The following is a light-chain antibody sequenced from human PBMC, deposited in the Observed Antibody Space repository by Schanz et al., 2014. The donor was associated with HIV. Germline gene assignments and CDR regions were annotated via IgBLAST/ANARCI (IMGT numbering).Light chain of an antibody. CDR3: SSYAGNNNGV. V-gene: IGLV2-8*01. J-gene: IGLJ3*02. Sequence: QSALTQPPSASGSPGQSVTISCTGTSSDGGGYNYVSWYQQHPGKAPKLMIYEVTKRPSGVPDRFSGSKSGNTASLTVSGLQAEDEADYYCSSYAGNNNGVFGGGTKLTVL. CDR1: SSDGGGYNY. CDR2: EVT.